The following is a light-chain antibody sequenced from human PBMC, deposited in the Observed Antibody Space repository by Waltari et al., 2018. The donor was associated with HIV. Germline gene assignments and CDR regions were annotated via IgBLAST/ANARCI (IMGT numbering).Light chain of an antibody. Sequence: SSELTQPPSVSVSPGQTARITCSGDASPKPDTNWCQQKPGQPPVVVIQKNTERPSGIPGRFSAARSGTTVTLTITGVQTDDEADYYCLSADTSGTYVFGPGTTVTVL. CDR3: LSADTSGTYV. CDR1: ASPKPD. J-gene: IGLJ1*01. V-gene: IGLV3-25*03. CDR2: KNT.